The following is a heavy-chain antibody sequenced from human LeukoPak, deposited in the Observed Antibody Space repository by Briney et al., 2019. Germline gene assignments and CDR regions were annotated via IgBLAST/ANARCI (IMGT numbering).Heavy chain of an antibody. J-gene: IGHJ5*02. D-gene: IGHD4-17*01. V-gene: IGHV4-39*07. CDR1: GFTFSSYS. CDR2: IYYSGST. CDR3: ARDSNAVTTEHWFDP. Sequence: GSLRLSCAASGFTFSSYSMNWVRQPPGKGLEWIGSIYYSGSTYYNPSLKSRVTTSVDTSKNQFSLKLSSVTAADTAVYYCARDSNAVTTEHWFDPWGQGTLVTVSS.